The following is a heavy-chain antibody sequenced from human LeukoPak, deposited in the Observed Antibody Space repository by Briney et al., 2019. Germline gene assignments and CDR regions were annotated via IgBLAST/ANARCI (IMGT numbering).Heavy chain of an antibody. CDR2: ISDSGGRT. Sequence: GGSLRLSCAASGFTFSSYAMTWVRQVPGKGLEWVSGISDSGGRTDSADSVKGRFTISRDNSKNTLYLQMNSLRVEDTAVYYCAPRRSGYFCATDYWGQGTLVTVSS. CDR3: APRRSGYFCATDY. D-gene: IGHD3-22*01. V-gene: IGHV3-23*01. J-gene: IGHJ4*02. CDR1: GFTFSSYA.